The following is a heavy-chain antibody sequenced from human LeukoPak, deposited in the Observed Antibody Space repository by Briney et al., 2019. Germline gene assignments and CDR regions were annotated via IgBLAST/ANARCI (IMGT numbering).Heavy chain of an antibody. D-gene: IGHD3-22*01. J-gene: IGHJ6*03. CDR2: IYTSGST. V-gene: IGHV4-61*02. Sequence: SQTLSLTCTVSGGSISSGSYYWSWIRQPAGKGLEWIGRIYTSGSTNYNPSLKSRVTISVDTSKNQFSLKLSSVTAADTAVYYCARGGIDSSGYYYAQNYYYYYMDVWGKGTTVTISS. CDR1: GGSISSGSYY. CDR3: ARGGIDSSGYYYAQNYYYYYMDV.